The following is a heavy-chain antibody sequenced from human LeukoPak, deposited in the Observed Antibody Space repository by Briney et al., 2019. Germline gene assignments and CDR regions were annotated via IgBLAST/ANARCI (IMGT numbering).Heavy chain of an antibody. CDR1: GGSINNYY. J-gene: IGHJ4*02. Sequence: SETLSLTCTVSGGSINNYYWSWIRQPPGKGLEWIGYIYYSGSTNYNPSLKSRVTISVDTSKNQFSLKLSSVTAADTALYYCARDPWRRLDYWGQGTLVTVSS. CDR3: ARDPWRRLDY. CDR2: IYYSGST. V-gene: IGHV4-59*01. D-gene: IGHD3-3*01.